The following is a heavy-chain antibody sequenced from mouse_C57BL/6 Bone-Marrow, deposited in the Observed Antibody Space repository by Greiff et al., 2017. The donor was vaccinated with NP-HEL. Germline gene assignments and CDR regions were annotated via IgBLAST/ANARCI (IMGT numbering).Heavy chain of an antibody. Sequence: EVQGVESGAELVRPGASVKLSCTVSGFNITDDYMHWVKQRPEQGLEWIGWIDPENGDTEYASKFQGKATITADTSSNTAYLQLSSLTSEDTAVYYGTTGGSSPYAMDYWGQGTSVTVSS. D-gene: IGHD1-1*01. CDR2: IDPENGDT. V-gene: IGHV14-4*01. CDR1: GFNITDDY. J-gene: IGHJ4*01. CDR3: TTGGSSPYAMDY.